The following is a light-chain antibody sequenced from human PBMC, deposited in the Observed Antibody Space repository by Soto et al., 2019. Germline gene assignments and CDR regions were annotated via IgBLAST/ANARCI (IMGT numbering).Light chain of an antibody. J-gene: IGKJ5*01. V-gene: IGKV3-15*01. CDR1: PSVSSN. Sequence: ETVVTRAPATLSVSPGERVTLSCRASPSVSSNLAWYQQKPGQAPRLLIYGASTRATGIPARSSGSGSGAEVSLTISSLLSEDFAVYYCQQYNNWPPITFGQGTRLEIK. CDR3: QQYNNWPPIT. CDR2: GAS.